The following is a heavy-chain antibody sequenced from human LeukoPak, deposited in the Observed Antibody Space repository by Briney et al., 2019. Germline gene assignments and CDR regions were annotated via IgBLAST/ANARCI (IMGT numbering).Heavy chain of an antibody. J-gene: IGHJ4*02. D-gene: IGHD6-19*01. CDR1: GYSFASHW. Sequence: GESLKISCKGSGYSFASHWIGWVRQMPGKGLEWMGIIFPGDSDARYSPSFQGQVTISADKSIRTAYLQWSSLKASDTAVYYCARRPGVGGGWNFDYWGQGTLVTVSS. V-gene: IGHV5-51*01. CDR3: ARRPGVGGGWNFDY. CDR2: IFPGDSDA.